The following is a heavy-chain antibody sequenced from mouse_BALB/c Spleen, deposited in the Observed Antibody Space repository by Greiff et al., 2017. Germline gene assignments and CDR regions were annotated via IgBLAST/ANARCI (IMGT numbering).Heavy chain of an antibody. V-gene: IGHV5-6-5*01. CDR1: GFTFSSYA. CDR2: ISSGGST. D-gene: IGHD2-4*01. Sequence: EVKLVESGGGLVKPGGSLKLSCAASGFTFSSYAMSWVRQTPEKRLEWVASISSGGSTYYPDSVKGRFTISRDNARNILYLQMSSLRSEDTAMYYCARGSTMITFFAYWGQGTLVTVSA. J-gene: IGHJ3*01. CDR3: ARGSTMITFFAY.